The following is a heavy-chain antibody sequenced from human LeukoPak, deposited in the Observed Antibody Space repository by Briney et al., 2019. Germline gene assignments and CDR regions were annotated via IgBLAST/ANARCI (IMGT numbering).Heavy chain of an antibody. CDR3: ARGGGSYPYYYYMDV. CDR1: GFTFRDYY. J-gene: IGHJ6*03. CDR2: ITNSGSRT. D-gene: IGHD1-26*01. Sequence: GGSLRLSCTASGFTFRDYYMTWIRQAPGKGLEWVSYITNSGSRTYNAASVTGRFTISRDNAKNSLYLQMDSLRAEDTAVYYCARGGGSYPYYYYMDVWGKGTTVTVSS. V-gene: IGHV3-11*04.